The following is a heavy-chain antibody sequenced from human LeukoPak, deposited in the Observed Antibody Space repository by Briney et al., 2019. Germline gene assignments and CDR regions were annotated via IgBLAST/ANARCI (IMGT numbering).Heavy chain of an antibody. D-gene: IGHD4-17*01. CDR3: ARPTVTNYVVWFDP. V-gene: IGHV1-3*01. CDR2: INAGNGNT. Sequence: ASVKVSCKASGYTFTSYAMHWVRQAPGQRLEWMGWINAGNGNTKYSQKFQGRVTITRDTSASTAYMELSSLRSEDTAVYYCARPTVTNYVVWFDPWGQGTLVIVSS. CDR1: GYTFTSYA. J-gene: IGHJ5*02.